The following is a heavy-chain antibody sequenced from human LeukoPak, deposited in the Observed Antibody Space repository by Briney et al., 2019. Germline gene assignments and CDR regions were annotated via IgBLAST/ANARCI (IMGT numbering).Heavy chain of an antibody. Sequence: GGSLRLSCAASGLTFSSYSMNWVRQAPGKGLEWVSSISSSSSYIYYADSVKGRFTISRDNAKNSLYLQMNSLRAEDTAVYYCARERGSGWSPDYWGQGTLVTVSS. CDR3: ARERGSGWSPDY. V-gene: IGHV3-21*01. CDR1: GLTFSSYS. CDR2: ISSSSSYI. D-gene: IGHD6-19*01. J-gene: IGHJ4*02.